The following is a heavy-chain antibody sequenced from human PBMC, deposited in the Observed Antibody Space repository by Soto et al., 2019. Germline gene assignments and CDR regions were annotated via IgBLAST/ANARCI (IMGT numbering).Heavy chain of an antibody. Sequence: QVQLVQSGAEVKKPGASVKVSCKASGYTFTGYYMHWVRQAPGQGLEWMGWINPKSGGTNYAQKFQGWVTMTRDTSNNTAYMELSRLRSEDTAVYYCARGVPGYCSGGSCYGWFDPWGQGTLVTVSS. CDR1: GYTFTGYY. CDR2: INPKSGGT. J-gene: IGHJ5*02. V-gene: IGHV1-2*04. D-gene: IGHD2-15*01. CDR3: ARGVPGYCSGGSCYGWFDP.